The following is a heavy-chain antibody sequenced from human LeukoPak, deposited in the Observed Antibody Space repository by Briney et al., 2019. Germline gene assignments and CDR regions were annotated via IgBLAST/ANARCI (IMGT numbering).Heavy chain of an antibody. J-gene: IGHJ4*02. V-gene: IGHV3-21*01. Sequence: GGSLRLSCAASGFTFSSYSMNWVRQAPGKGLEWVSSISSSSSYIYYADSVKGRFTISRDNAKNSLHLQMNSLRAEDTAVYYCARDYPYYDILTGYSTPGYFDYWGQGTLVTVSS. CDR2: ISSSSSYI. D-gene: IGHD3-9*01. CDR3: ARDYPYYDILTGYSTPGYFDY. CDR1: GFTFSSYS.